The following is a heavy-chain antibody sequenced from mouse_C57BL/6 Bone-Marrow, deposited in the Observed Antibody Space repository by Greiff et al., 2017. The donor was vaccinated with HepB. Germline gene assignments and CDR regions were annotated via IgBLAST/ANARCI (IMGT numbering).Heavy chain of an antibody. Sequence: VQLKESGPELVKPGASVKISCKASGYAFSSSWMNWVKQRPGKGLEWIGRIYPGDGDTNYNGKFKGKATLTADKSSSTAYMQLSSLTSEDSAVYFCAGTYDPPFAYWGKGTLVTVSA. CDR1: GYAFSSSW. D-gene: IGHD2-12*01. CDR2: IYPGDGDT. J-gene: IGHJ3*01. CDR3: AGTYDPPFAY. V-gene: IGHV1-82*01.